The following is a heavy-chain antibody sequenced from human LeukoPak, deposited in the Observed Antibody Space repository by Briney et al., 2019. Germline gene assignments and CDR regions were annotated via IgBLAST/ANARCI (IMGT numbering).Heavy chain of an antibody. CDR1: GGSISSYY. Sequence: SETLSLTCTVSGGSISSYYWSWLRQPAGKGLEWIGRIYTSGSTNYNPSLKSRVTMSVDTSKNQFSLKLSSVTAADTAVYYCAKGDTTWELPHDDWGQGTLVTVSS. CDR3: AKGDTTWELPHDD. CDR2: IYTSGST. V-gene: IGHV4-4*07. J-gene: IGHJ4*02. D-gene: IGHD1-26*01.